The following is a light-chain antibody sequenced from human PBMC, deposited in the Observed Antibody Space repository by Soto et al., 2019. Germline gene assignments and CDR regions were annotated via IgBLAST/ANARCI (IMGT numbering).Light chain of an antibody. V-gene: IGKV3-15*01. J-gene: IGKJ5*01. Sequence: EVVMTQSPATLSVSPGERATLSCRASQSVGSKLAWYQHKPGQAPRLLIFAASTRATAVPARFSGGGSGTDFTLTISSLQSEDFAVYYCQQSHNWPRTFGQGTRLEIK. CDR1: QSVGSK. CDR2: AAS. CDR3: QQSHNWPRT.